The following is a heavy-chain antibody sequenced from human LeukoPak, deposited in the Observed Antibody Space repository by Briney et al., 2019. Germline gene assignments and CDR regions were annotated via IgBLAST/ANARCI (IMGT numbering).Heavy chain of an antibody. CDR2: IFTRGST. CDR1: GGSISSGSYY. Sequence: TSETLSLTCTVSGGSISSGSYYWTWIRQPAGKGPEWIGRIFTRGSTNYNPSLKSRVTISLDTSKNQFSLKLSSVTAADTAVYYCASQLGAFDIWGQGTMVTVSS. D-gene: IGHD2-2*01. J-gene: IGHJ3*02. CDR3: ASQLGAFDI. V-gene: IGHV4-61*02.